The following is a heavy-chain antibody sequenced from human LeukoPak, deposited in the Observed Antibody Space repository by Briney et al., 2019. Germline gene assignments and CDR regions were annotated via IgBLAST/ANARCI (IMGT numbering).Heavy chain of an antibody. V-gene: IGHV3-21*01. CDR1: GFTFSSYS. CDR3: ARRIVGATRGYFDY. Sequence: GGSLRLSCAASGFTFSSYSMNWVRQAPGQGLEWVSSISSSSSYIYYADSVKGRFTISRDHAKNSLYLQMNSLRAEDTAVYYCARRIVGATRGYFDYWGQGTLVTVSS. J-gene: IGHJ4*02. CDR2: ISSSSSYI. D-gene: IGHD1-26*01.